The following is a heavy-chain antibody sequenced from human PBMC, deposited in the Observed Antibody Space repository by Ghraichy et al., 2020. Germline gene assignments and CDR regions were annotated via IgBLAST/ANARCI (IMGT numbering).Heavy chain of an antibody. J-gene: IGHJ6*03. Sequence: ASVKVSCKASGYTFTSYGISWVRQAPGQGLEWMGWISAYNGNTNYAQKLQGRVTMTTDTSTSTAYMELRSLRSDDTAVYYCARDLRSITMVQGVMDYMDVWGKGTTVTVSS. CDR3: ARDLRSITMVQGVMDYMDV. D-gene: IGHD3-10*01. CDR1: GYTFTSYG. CDR2: ISAYNGNT. V-gene: IGHV1-18*01.